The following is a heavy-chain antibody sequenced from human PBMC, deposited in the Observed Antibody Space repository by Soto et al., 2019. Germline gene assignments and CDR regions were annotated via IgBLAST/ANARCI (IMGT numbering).Heavy chain of an antibody. CDR1: GFTFNNAW. D-gene: IGHD6-25*01. CDR2: IKSKTDGVPT. Sequence: GGSLRLSCAASGFTFNNAWMNWVRQAPGKGLEWVGRIKSKTDGVPTDYAASVKGRFTISRDDSKNTLYLQMNSLKTEDTAVYFCTTDSGPYSSAYWGQGTLVTVSS. V-gene: IGHV3-15*07. CDR3: TTDSGPYSSAY. J-gene: IGHJ4*02.